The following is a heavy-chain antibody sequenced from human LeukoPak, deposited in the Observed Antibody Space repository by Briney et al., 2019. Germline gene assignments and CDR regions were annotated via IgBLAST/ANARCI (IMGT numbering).Heavy chain of an antibody. CDR2: ISSSSSTI. CDR1: GFTFSSYS. V-gene: IGHV3-48*01. CDR3: ARAPPGYYYYMDV. Sequence: PGGSLRLSCAASGFTFSSYSMNWVRQAPGKGLEWVSYISSSSSTIYYADSVKGRFTISRDNAKNSLYLQMNSLRAEDTAVYYCARAPPGYYYYMDVWGKGTTVTVSS. J-gene: IGHJ6*03.